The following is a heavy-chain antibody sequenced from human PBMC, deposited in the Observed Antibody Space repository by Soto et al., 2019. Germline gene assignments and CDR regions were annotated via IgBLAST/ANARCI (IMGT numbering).Heavy chain of an antibody. CDR1: GGNIISYY. Sequence: SVTMSLTCTVAGGNIISYYLSWIRKHTGKGLEWIGYIYYSGSTNYNPSLKSRVTISVDTSKNQFSLKLSSVTAADPAVYYCGSQLVRSDAFDIWGQGTMVTVSS. CDR2: IYYSGST. J-gene: IGHJ3*02. V-gene: IGHV4-59*08. D-gene: IGHD6-6*01. CDR3: GSQLVRSDAFDI.